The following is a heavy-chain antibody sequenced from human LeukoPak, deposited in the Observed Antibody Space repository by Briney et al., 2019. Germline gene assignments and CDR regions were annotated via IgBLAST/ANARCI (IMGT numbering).Heavy chain of an antibody. CDR3: ARGGYYDILTGYQTGNFDY. J-gene: IGHJ4*02. D-gene: IGHD3-9*01. CDR1: GYSFTSYW. CDR2: IYPGDSDT. V-gene: IGHV5-51*01. Sequence: GESLKISCKGSGYSFTSYWIGWVRQMPGKGLEWMGIIYPGDSDTRYSPSFQGQVTISADKSISTAYLQWSSLKASDTAMYYCARGGYYDILTGYQTGNFDYWAQGTLVTVSS.